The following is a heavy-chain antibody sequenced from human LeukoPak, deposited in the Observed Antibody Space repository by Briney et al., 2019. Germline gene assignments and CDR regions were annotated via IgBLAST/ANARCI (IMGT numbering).Heavy chain of an antibody. Sequence: ASVKVSCKASGYTFTGYYMHWVRQAPGQGLEWMGWINPNSGGTNYAQKFQGRVTMTRDTSISIAYMELSRLRSDDTAVYYCARAEQWLDRRSFDYWGQGTLVTVSS. D-gene: IGHD6-19*01. CDR1: GYTFTGYY. V-gene: IGHV1-2*02. J-gene: IGHJ4*02. CDR3: ARAEQWLDRRSFDY. CDR2: INPNSGGT.